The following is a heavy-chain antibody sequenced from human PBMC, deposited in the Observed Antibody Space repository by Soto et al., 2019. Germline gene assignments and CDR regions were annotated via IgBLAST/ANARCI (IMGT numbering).Heavy chain of an antibody. Sequence: QITLNESGPTVVRPTETLTLTCRFSGFSLTTSGVGVGWIRQSPGKAPEWLALIYWDDDKRYSASLKSRLTITNDTSKSQVVLTVSNLEPTDTATYYCAHRVLRTVFGLVTTTAIYFDFWGQGTPVAVSS. CDR2: IYWDDDK. J-gene: IGHJ4*02. V-gene: IGHV2-5*02. D-gene: IGHD3-3*01. CDR3: AHRVLRTVFGLVTTTAIYFDF. CDR1: GFSLTTSGVG.